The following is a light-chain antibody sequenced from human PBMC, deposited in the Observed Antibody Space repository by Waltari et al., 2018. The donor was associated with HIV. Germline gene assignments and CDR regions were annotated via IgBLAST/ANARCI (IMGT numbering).Light chain of an antibody. Sequence: DVVMTQSPLSLPVTLGQPASISCRSSHSLVYRDGRIYLNWFQQRPGQSPRRLIYKVSNRDSGVPDRFSGSGSGTDFTLKISRVEAEDIGVYYCMQGTHWPRTFGQGTKLEIK. CDR3: MQGTHWPRT. J-gene: IGKJ2*01. CDR2: KVS. CDR1: HSLVYRDGRIY. V-gene: IGKV2-30*01.